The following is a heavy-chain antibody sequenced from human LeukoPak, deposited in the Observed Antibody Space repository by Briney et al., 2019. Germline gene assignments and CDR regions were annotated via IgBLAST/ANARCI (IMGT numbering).Heavy chain of an antibody. CDR3: ARGDLDY. Sequence: GGSLRLSCGVSGFTFSSYWMTWARQAPGRGLEWVATVKPDGNEKFYVDSVKGRFAISRDNARNSVYLEMNSLRVEDTAVYLCARGDLDYWGQGTLVTVS. CDR2: VKPDGNEK. V-gene: IGHV3-7*01. CDR1: GFTFSSYW. J-gene: IGHJ4*01.